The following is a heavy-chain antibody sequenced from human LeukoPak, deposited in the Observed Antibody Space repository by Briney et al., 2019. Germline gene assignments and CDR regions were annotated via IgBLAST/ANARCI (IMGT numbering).Heavy chain of an antibody. CDR1: GFTFSSYA. J-gene: IGHJ4*02. CDR2: ISGSGGST. Sequence: PGGSLRLSCAASGFTFSSYAMSWVRQAPGKGLEWVSAISGSGGSTYYADSVEGRFTISRDNSKNTLYLQMNSLRAEDTAVYYCAKDASTWSRLPGWKDYWGQGTLVTVSS. D-gene: IGHD3-3*01. CDR3: AKDASTWSRLPGWKDY. V-gene: IGHV3-23*01.